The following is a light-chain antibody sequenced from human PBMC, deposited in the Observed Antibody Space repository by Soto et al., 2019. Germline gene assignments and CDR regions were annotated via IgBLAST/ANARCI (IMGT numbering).Light chain of an antibody. CDR2: AAS. V-gene: IGKV1-6*01. CDR3: LRHYKCRPT. Sequence: AIQMTQSPSSLSASVGDRVTIAYRARQGIRNDLAWYQQKPGKAPNLLIYAASSVQSVVTSRYSGSKSGADFNLTIISLQTEDFPTYYCLRHYKCRPTFGQGTNVQIK. J-gene: IGKJ1*01. CDR1: QGIRND.